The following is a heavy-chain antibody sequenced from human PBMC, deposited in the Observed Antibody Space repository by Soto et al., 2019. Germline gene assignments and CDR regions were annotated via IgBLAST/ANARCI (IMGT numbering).Heavy chain of an antibody. CDR2: VNPNTGGT. Sequence: GASVKVSCKASGYSFTVYYIHWVRQAPGQGLEWMGWVNPNTGGTKYAQKFQGTVTTTRDTSITTAYLELSRPRSDDTAVYYCARQLAYCAGDCYTEPIDYWGQGTLVTVSS. J-gene: IGHJ4*02. CDR3: ARQLAYCAGDCYTEPIDY. V-gene: IGHV1-2*02. CDR1: GYSFTVYY. D-gene: IGHD2-21*02.